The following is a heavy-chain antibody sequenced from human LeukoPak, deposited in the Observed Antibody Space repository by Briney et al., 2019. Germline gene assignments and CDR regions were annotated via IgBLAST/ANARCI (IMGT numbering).Heavy chain of an antibody. D-gene: IGHD3-22*01. CDR3: AKDPTHFRVWDDYDNTRLNY. CDR1: GFTFSSYG. V-gene: IGHV3-30*18. Sequence: GGSLRLSCAASGFTFSSYGMHWVRQAPGKGLEWVAVISYDGSNKYYADSVKGRFTISRDNSKNTLYLQMNSLRAEDTAVYYCAKDPTHFRVWDDYDNTRLNYWGQGTLVTVSS. CDR2: ISYDGSNK. J-gene: IGHJ4*02.